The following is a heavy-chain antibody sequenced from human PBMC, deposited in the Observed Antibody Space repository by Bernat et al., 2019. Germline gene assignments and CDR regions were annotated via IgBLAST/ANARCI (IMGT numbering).Heavy chain of an antibody. CDR1: GFTFSSYA. CDR3: AEAMTDTVPAFDI. CDR2: ISYDGSNK. Sequence: QVQLVESGGGVVQPGRSLRLSCAASGFTFSSYAMHWVRQAPGKGLEWVAVISYDGSNKYYADSVKGRFTISRDNSKNTLYLQMNSLRAEDTAVYYCAEAMTDTVPAFDIWGQGTMVTVSS. J-gene: IGHJ3*02. D-gene: IGHD4-17*01. V-gene: IGHV3-30-3*02.